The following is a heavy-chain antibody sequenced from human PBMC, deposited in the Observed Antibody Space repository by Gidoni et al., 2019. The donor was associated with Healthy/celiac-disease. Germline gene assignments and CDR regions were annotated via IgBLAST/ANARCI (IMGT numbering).Heavy chain of an antibody. V-gene: IGHV3-21*01. Sequence: VQLVASGGGLVKPGGSLSLSCAASGSPFRTSSMDWVRQAPGKGLEWVSSISSRSSYIYYADSVKGRFTISRDNAKNSLYLQMNSLRAEDTAVYYCATFRYYDSSGYYYSAFDIWGQGTMVTVSS. CDR3: ATFRYYDSSGYYYSAFDI. CDR2: ISSRSSYI. J-gene: IGHJ3*02. D-gene: IGHD3-22*01. CDR1: GSPFRTSS.